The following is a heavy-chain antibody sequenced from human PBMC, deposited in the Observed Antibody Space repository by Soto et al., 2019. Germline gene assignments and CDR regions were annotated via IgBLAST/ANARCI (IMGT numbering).Heavy chain of an antibody. Sequence: QVQLVQSGAEVKKPGASVRVSCKTSGYTFTNYGITWVRQAPGQGLEWMGWISAYNGNKIDAQNLQGRVTMTTDTSTSTAYMELTSLRSDDTAVYYCARETSDGPDFWGQGTLVTVSS. J-gene: IGHJ4*02. D-gene: IGHD2-2*01. V-gene: IGHV1-18*01. CDR2: ISAYNGNK. CDR1: GYTFTNYG. CDR3: ARETSDGPDF.